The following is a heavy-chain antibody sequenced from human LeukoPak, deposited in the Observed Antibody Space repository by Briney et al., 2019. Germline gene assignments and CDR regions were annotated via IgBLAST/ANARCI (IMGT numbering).Heavy chain of an antibody. CDR1: GFTFSSYW. D-gene: IGHD2-2*01. CDR2: VKQDGSEK. Sequence: PGGSLRLFCAASGFTFSSYWMSWVRQAPGKGLKWVANVKQDGSEKYYVDSVKGRFTISRDNAKNSLYLQMNSLRAEDTAVYYCARDDCSSISCYHNWFDPWGQGTLVTVSS. V-gene: IGHV3-7*01. J-gene: IGHJ5*02. CDR3: ARDDCSSISCYHNWFDP.